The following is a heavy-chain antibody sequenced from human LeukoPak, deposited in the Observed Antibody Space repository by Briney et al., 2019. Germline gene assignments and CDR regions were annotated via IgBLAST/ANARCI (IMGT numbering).Heavy chain of an antibody. CDR1: GFTFDDYA. D-gene: IGHD3-10*01. V-gene: IGHV3-9*01. CDR2: ISWNSGSI. CDR3: AKEGPYYGSGIIRDYYYYYYMDV. J-gene: IGHJ6*03. Sequence: TGGSLRLSCAASGFTFDDYAMHWVRQAPGKGLEWVSGISWNSGSIGYADSVKGRFTISRDNAKNSLYLQMNSLRAEDTAVYYCAKEGPYYGSGIIRDYYYYYYMDVWGKGTTVTISS.